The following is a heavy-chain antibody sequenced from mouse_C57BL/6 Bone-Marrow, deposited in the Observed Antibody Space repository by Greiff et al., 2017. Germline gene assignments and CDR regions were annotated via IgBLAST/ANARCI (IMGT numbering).Heavy chain of an antibody. Sequence: VQLQQSGAELVRPGSSVKMSCTTSGYTFTSYGINWVKQRPGQGLEWIGYIYIGNGYTEYTEKFKGKATLTSDTSSSTAYMQLSSLTSEDSAIYFCACYLAWFAYWGQGTLVTVSA. CDR2: IYIGNGYT. D-gene: IGHD2-12*01. CDR3: ACYLAWFAY. CDR1: GYTFTSYG. V-gene: IGHV1-58*01. J-gene: IGHJ3*01.